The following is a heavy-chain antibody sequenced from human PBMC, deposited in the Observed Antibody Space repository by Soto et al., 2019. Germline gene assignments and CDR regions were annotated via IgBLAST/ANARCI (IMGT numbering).Heavy chain of an antibody. CDR2: ISSSGSTI. CDR3: ARDKTVAGTPYYFDY. D-gene: IGHD6-19*01. CDR1: GFTFSDYY. Sequence: PGGSLRLSCAASGFTFSDYYMSWIRQAPGKGLEWVSYISSSGSTIYYADSVKGRFTISRDNAKNSLYLQMNSLRAEDTAVYYCARDKTVAGTPYYFDYWGQGTLVNVSS. J-gene: IGHJ4*02. V-gene: IGHV3-11*01.